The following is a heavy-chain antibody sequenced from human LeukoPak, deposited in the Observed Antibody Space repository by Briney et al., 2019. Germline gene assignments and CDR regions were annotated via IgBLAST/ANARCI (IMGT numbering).Heavy chain of an antibody. J-gene: IGHJ6*03. CDR3: ARTEIDAPACYYMDV. Sequence: ASVKVSCKASGYTFTSYGISWVRQAPGQGLEWMGWISAYNGNTNYAQKLQGRVTMTTDTSTSTAYMELRSLRSDDTAVYYCARTEIDAPACYYMDVWGKGTTVTVSS. D-gene: IGHD2-2*01. V-gene: IGHV1-18*01. CDR1: GYTFTSYG. CDR2: ISAYNGNT.